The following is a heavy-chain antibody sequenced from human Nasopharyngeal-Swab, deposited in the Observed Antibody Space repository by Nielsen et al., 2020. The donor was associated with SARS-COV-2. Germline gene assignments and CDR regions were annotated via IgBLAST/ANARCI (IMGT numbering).Heavy chain of an antibody. CDR2: IFYSGST. V-gene: IGHV4-59*01. CDR3: ARRGNSYGGNWFDS. J-gene: IGHJ5*01. Sequence: SETLSLTCTVPGGSISGYCWSWIRQPPGKGLEWIGHIFYSGSTTYNPSLRSRVTISVDTSKNQFSLRLSSVTAADTAVYFCARRGNSYGGNWFDSWGLGSLVVVSS. D-gene: IGHD2/OR15-2a*01. CDR1: GGSISGYC.